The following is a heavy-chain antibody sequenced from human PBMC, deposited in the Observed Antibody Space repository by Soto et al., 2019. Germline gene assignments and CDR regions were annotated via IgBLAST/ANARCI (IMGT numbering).Heavy chain of an antibody. CDR3: ARDGWGSNWYFDL. V-gene: IGHV3-30*03. CDR1: GFTFSSYA. CDR2: ISYDGKQT. D-gene: IGHD3-16*01. Sequence: GGSLRLSCAASGFTFSSYAMSWVRQAPGKGLEWVAVISYDGKQTYYADSVKGRFTISKDKSKRTLFLQMNSLRVNDTAVYYCARDGWGSNWYFDLWGRGTLVTVSS. J-gene: IGHJ2*01.